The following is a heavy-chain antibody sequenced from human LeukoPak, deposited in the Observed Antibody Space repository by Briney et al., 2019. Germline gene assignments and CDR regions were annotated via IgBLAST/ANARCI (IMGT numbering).Heavy chain of an antibody. Sequence: PSETLSLTCTVSGYSISSGYHWGWIRQPPGKGLEWIGSIYHSGSTYYNPSLKSRVTISVDTSKNQFSLKLRSVTAAGTAVYYCARVAQSTDSSGFYLREYFQHWGQGTLVTVSS. CDR2: IYHSGST. D-gene: IGHD3-22*01. V-gene: IGHV4-38-2*02. CDR1: GYSISSGYH. J-gene: IGHJ1*01. CDR3: ARVAQSTDSSGFYLREYFQH.